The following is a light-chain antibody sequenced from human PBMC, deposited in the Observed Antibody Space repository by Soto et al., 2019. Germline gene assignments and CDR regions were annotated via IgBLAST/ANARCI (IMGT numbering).Light chain of an antibody. CDR1: QSVRSNE. Sequence: EIVLTQSPGTLALSPGERATLSCRASQSVRSNELAWYQQKPGQAPRLLIYGASSRATAIPDRVSGSGAGTVFTLAVRRLEADGCAVYYCQQYGSSPLSFGGGTKVEFK. CDR2: GAS. J-gene: IGKJ4*01. V-gene: IGKV3-20*01. CDR3: QQYGSSPLS.